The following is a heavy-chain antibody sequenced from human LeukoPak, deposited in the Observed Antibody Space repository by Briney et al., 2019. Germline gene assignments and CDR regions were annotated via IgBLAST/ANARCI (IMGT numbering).Heavy chain of an antibody. D-gene: IGHD3-3*01. V-gene: IGHV3-20*04. CDR2: INWNGGST. Sequence: GGSLRLSCAASGFTFDDYGMSWVRQAPGKGLEGVSGINWNGGSTVYADSVKGRFTISRGNAKNSLYLQMNSLRAEDTALYFCARSLRFLEWLSPLDYWGQGTLVTVSS. CDR1: GFTFDDYG. CDR3: ARSLRFLEWLSPLDY. J-gene: IGHJ4*02.